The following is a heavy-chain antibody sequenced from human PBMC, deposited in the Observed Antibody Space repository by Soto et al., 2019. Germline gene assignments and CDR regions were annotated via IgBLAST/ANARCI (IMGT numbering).Heavy chain of an antibody. CDR3: ATSLNYDFWSGYPYYFDY. CDR2: ISAYNGNT. V-gene: IGHV1-18*01. J-gene: IGHJ4*02. Sequence: ASVKVSCKASGYTFTSYGISWVRQAPGQGLEWMGWISAYNGNTNYAQKLQGRVTMTTDTSTSTAYMELRSLRSDDTAVYYCATSLNYDFWSGYPYYFDYWGQGTLVTSPQ. CDR1: GYTFTSYG. D-gene: IGHD3-3*01.